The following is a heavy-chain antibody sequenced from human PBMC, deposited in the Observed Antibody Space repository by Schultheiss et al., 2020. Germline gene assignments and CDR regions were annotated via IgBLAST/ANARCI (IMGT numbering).Heavy chain of an antibody. CDR3: ARGGSGSDFEY. J-gene: IGHJ4*02. V-gene: IGHV4-39*07. Sequence: SSYGMHWVRQAPGKGLEWIGSIYYSGSTYYNPSLKSRVTISVDTSKNQFSLKLSSVTAADTAMYYCARGGSGSDFEYWGQGTLVTVSS. CDR2: IYYSGST. D-gene: IGHD3-10*01. CDR1: SSYG.